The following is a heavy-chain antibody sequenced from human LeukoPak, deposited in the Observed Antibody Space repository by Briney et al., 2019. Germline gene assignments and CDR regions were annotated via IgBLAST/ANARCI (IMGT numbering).Heavy chain of an antibody. CDR2: IYSDDRT. CDR1: GFTASSNY. V-gene: IGHV3-53*04. D-gene: IGHD1-1*01. CDR3: AREGTAGTNLNWFDP. J-gene: IGHJ5*02. Sequence: GGSLRLSCAASGFTASSNYMSWVRQAPGKGLEWVSVIYSDDRTYYADSVKGRFTISRHTSKKTLYLQMNSLRAEDTAVYYCAREGTAGTNLNWFDPWGQGTLVTVSS.